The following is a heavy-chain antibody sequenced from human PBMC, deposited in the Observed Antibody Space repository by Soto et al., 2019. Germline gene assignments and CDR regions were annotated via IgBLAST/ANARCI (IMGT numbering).Heavy chain of an antibody. CDR1: GYTFSSHG. J-gene: IGHJ4*02. D-gene: IGHD1-26*01. V-gene: IGHV1-18*01. CDR3: ARDRDSSGSLSGY. CDR2: ISGYSGNA. Sequence: QVQLVQSGAEVKEPGASVKVSCKASGYTFSSHGIIWVRQAPGQGLAWMGWISGYSGNANFAQKFPGRLTMTTDTATDTAYMELRSMRSDDTAVYYCARDRDSSGSLSGYWGQGTLVSVSS.